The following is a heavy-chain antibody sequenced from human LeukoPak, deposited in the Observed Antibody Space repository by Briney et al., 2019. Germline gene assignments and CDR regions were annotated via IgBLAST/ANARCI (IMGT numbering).Heavy chain of an antibody. D-gene: IGHD2-2*01. V-gene: IGHV3-23*01. CDR1: GFTFSSHA. J-gene: IGHJ4*02. Sequence: GGSLRLSCAASGFTFSSHALSWVRQAPGKGLEWVSSISGSGYNTYYADSVKGRFTISRDNSKNTVYLQMNSLRAEDTAVYYCAKDPYGTMYFHYWGQGTLVSVSS. CDR2: ISGSGYNT. CDR3: AKDPYGTMYFHY.